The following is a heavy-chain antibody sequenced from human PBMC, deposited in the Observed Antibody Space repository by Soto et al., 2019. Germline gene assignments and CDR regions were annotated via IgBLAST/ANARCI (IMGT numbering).Heavy chain of an antibody. D-gene: IGHD3-22*01. CDR2: IYHIGSP. CDR1: GDAIYIGGYY. J-gene: IGHJ5*02. CDR3: VRDRALDSSGHWFDT. V-gene: IGHV4-31*03. Sequence: SETLSLTCTVSGDAIYIGGYYWTWIRQHPGRGLEWTGYIYHIGSPYYNPSLENRVTISLDTSKNQFSLNLTSVTAADTAIYYCVRDRALDSSGHWFDTWGQGTLVTVSS.